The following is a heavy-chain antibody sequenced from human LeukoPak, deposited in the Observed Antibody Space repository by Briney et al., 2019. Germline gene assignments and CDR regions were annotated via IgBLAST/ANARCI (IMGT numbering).Heavy chain of an antibody. CDR2: ICHSGST. D-gene: IGHD2-21*02. J-gene: IGHJ6*03. CDR1: GYSISNDYY. Sequence: PSETLSLTCTVSGYSISNDYYWGWIRQPPGKGLEWIGNICHSGSTYYNPSLKSRVTISVDTSKNQFSLKLSSVTAADTAVYYCARDPDTAYYMDVWGKGTTVTVSS. V-gene: IGHV4-38-2*02. CDR3: ARDPDTAYYMDV.